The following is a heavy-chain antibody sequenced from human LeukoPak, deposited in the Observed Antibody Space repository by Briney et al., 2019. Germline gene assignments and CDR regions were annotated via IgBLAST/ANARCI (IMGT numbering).Heavy chain of an antibody. D-gene: IGHD3-22*01. CDR1: GFTFSSYA. CDR3: AKGGGGDSSGYRGY. V-gene: IGHV3-30*04. CDR2: ISYDGSNK. Sequence: PGGSLRLSCAASGFTFSSYAMHWVRQAPGKGLEWVAVISYDGSNKYYADSVKGRFTISRDNSKNTLYLQMNSLRAEDTAVHYCAKGGGGDSSGYRGYWGQGTLVTVSS. J-gene: IGHJ4*02.